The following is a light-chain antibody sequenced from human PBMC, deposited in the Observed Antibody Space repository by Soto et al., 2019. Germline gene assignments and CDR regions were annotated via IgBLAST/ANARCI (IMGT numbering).Light chain of an antibody. V-gene: IGKV3-20*01. Sequence: NALAQSPSSMALSRGKRYILSCRASQTVRNNYLAGYQQKPGQAPRLLIYDASSRATGIPDRFSGSGSGTDFTFTISRLEPEDFAVYYCQQYGSSPLTFGQGTRLEIK. CDR1: QTVRNNY. CDR3: QQYGSSPLT. J-gene: IGKJ5*01. CDR2: DAS.